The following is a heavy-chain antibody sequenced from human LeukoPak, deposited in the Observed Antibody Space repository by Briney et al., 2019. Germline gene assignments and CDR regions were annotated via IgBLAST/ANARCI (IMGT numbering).Heavy chain of an antibody. CDR2: ISYDGSNK. CDR3: ASGIAAAGTEYFQH. CDR1: GFMFSTYW. Sequence: GGSLRLSCAASGFMFSTYWMSWVRQAPGKGLEWVAVISYDGSNKYYADSVKGRFTISRDNSKNTLYLQMNSLRAEDTAVYYCASGIAAAGTEYFQHWGQGTLVTVSS. J-gene: IGHJ1*01. V-gene: IGHV3-30*03. D-gene: IGHD6-13*01.